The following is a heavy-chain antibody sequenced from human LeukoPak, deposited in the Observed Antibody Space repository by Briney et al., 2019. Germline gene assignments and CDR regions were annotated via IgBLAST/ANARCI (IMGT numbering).Heavy chain of an antibody. J-gene: IGHJ4*02. CDR3: ARGPPRWLLTH. CDR2: IYHSGST. V-gene: IGHV4-38-2*01. D-gene: IGHD3-22*01. Sequence: PSETLSLTXAVSGYSISSGYYWGWIRQPPGKGLEWIGSIYHSGSTYYNPSLKSRVTISVDTSKNQFSLKLSSVTAADTAVYYCARGPPRWLLTHWGQGTLVTVSS. CDR1: GYSISSGYY.